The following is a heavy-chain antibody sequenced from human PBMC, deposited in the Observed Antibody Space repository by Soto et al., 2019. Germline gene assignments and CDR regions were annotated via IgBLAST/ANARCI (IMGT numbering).Heavy chain of an antibody. CDR1: GYTFIAYY. CDR2: INPNSGGT. CDR3: ARGGDIVVIPATTDY. V-gene: IGHV1-2*02. D-gene: IGHD2-2*01. Sequence: ASVKVSCKASGYTFIAYYMHWVRQAPGQGLEWMGWINPNSGGTNYAQKFQGRVTMTRDTSISTAYMELSRLRSDDTAVYYCARGGDIVVIPATTDYWGQGTLVTVSS. J-gene: IGHJ4*02.